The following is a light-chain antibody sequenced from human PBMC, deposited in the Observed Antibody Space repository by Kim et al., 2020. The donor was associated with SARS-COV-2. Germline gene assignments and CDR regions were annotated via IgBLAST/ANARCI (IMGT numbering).Light chain of an antibody. Sequence: QSALTQPDSVSGSPGQSIIISCIGTNNDIGIHNYVPWYKQDPGKAPKLIIFDVNNRPSGNSDRFSGSKSGNTASLTISRLQAEDEADYHCSSYTTTSSWVFGGETQLTVL. CDR3: SSYTTTSSWV. CDR2: DVN. J-gene: IGLJ3*02. CDR1: NNDIGIHNY. V-gene: IGLV2-14*03.